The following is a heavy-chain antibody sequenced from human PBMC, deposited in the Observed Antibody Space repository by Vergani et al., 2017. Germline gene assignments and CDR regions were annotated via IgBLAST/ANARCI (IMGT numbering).Heavy chain of an antibody. J-gene: IGHJ4*02. Sequence: EVQLVESGGALIQPGGSLRLSCAASGFNFNNYVITWIRQAPGRGLEWVSGISVSGRSIYYADSVKGRFTISRDNSKNSVYLQMNSLRAEDTAIYYCARKKYYDSKDYYQVEPFDYWGQGTLVTVSS. V-gene: IGHV3-23*04. D-gene: IGHD3-22*01. CDR3: ARKKYYDSKDYYQVEPFDY. CDR1: GFNFNNYV. CDR2: ISVSGRSI.